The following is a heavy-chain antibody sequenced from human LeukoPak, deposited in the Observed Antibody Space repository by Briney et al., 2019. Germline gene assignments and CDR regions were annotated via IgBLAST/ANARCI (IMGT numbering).Heavy chain of an antibody. V-gene: IGHV1-69*04. CDR1: GGTFSSYA. J-gene: IGHJ4*02. CDR2: IIPILGIA. D-gene: IGHD1-14*01. Sequence: SVKVSCKASGGTFSSYAISWVRQAPGQGLEWMGRIIPILGIANYAQKFQGRVTITADKSTSTAYMELSSLRSEDTAVYYCARGDLKPAFDYWGQGTLVTVSS. CDR3: ARGDLKPAFDY.